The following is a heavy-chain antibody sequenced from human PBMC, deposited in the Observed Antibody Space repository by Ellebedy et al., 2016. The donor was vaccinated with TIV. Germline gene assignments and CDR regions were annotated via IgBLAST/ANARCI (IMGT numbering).Heavy chain of an antibody. Sequence: MPSETLSLTCTASGGSISGYYWSRIRQPPGKGLEWVGYISYSGSTHYNPSLKSRVTISADTSKNQFSLKLSSVTAADTAVYYCAMYEMGATPYNWFHPWGRGTLVTVSS. CDR2: ISYSGST. D-gene: IGHD1-26*01. V-gene: IGHV4-59*08. J-gene: IGHJ5*02. CDR3: AMYEMGATPYNWFHP. CDR1: GGSISGYY.